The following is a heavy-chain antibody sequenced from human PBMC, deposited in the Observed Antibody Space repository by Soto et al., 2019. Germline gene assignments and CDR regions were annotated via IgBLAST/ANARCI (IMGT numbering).Heavy chain of an antibody. CDR2: IYYSGST. V-gene: IGHV4-31*03. CDR3: ARAVGYSSSWYPFDY. D-gene: IGHD6-13*01. Sequence: SETLSLTCTVSGGSISSGGYYWSWIRQHPGKGLEWIGYIYYSGSTYYNPSLKSRVTLSVDTSKNQFSLKLSSVTAADTAVYYCARAVGYSSSWYPFDYWGQGTLVTVSS. CDR1: GGSISSGGYY. J-gene: IGHJ4*02.